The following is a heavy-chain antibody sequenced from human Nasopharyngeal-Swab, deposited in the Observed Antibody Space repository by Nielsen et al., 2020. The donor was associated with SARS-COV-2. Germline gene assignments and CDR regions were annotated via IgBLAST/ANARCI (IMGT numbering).Heavy chain of an antibody. CDR3: ASLDTAMVPGRY. CDR1: AFTFSYYY. J-gene: IGHJ4*02. CDR2: ISSSSIYT. D-gene: IGHD5-18*01. V-gene: IGHV3-11*06. Sequence: SLKISCAASAFTFSYYYMSWIRQAPGKGLEWVSYISSSSIYTNYADSVKGRFTISRDNAKNSLYLQMNSLRAEDTAVYYCASLDTAMVPGRYWGQGTLVTVSS.